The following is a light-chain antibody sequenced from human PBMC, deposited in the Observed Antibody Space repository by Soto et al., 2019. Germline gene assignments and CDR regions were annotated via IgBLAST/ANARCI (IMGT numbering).Light chain of an antibody. Sequence: QSALTQPPSASGSPGQSVTISCTGTSSNVGGYNYVSWYQQYPGKAPKLMIYEVNKRPSGVPDRFSGSKSGNTASLTVSGLQAEDEADYYCSSYASTNNVIFGGGTKVTVL. CDR3: SSYASTNNVI. CDR1: SSNVGGYNY. V-gene: IGLV2-8*01. J-gene: IGLJ2*01. CDR2: EVN.